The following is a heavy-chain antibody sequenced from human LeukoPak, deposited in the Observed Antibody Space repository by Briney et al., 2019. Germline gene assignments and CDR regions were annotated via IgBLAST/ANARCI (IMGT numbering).Heavy chain of an antibody. Sequence: GSLRLSCAASGFTFNSYGMSWVRQAPGKGLEWVSAISGSGDNTYYADSVKGRFTISRDNSKNTLYLQMSSPRADDTAVYYCAKEEDITMIVVVIDAFDIWGQGTMVTVSS. CDR2: ISGSGDNT. D-gene: IGHD3-22*01. CDR1: GFTFNSYG. V-gene: IGHV3-23*01. J-gene: IGHJ3*02. CDR3: AKEEDITMIVVVIDAFDI.